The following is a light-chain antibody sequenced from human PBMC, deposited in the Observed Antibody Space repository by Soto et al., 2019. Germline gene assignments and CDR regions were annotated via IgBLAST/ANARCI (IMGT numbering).Light chain of an antibody. CDR3: QQYNNWPPIT. J-gene: IGKJ5*01. V-gene: IGKV3-15*01. CDR1: QSVSKS. Sequence: EIVMTQSPATLSVSPGERATLSCRASQSVSKSLAWYQQKPGQAPRLLIFGASTRATGIPARSSGSGSETEFTLTISSLQSEDFAVYYCQQYNNWPPITFGQGTRLEIK. CDR2: GAS.